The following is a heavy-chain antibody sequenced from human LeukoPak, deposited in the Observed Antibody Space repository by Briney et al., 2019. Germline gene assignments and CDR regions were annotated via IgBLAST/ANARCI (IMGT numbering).Heavy chain of an antibody. J-gene: IGHJ6*02. D-gene: IGHD6-6*01. V-gene: IGHV4-39*07. CDR3: ARDPVPPYYGMDV. CDR1: GGSISSSSYY. CDR2: IYYSGST. Sequence: SETLSLTCTVSGGSISSSSYYWGWIRQPPGKGLEWIGSIYYSGSTYYNPSLKSRVTISVDTSKNQFSLKLSSVTAADTAVYYCARDPVPPYYGMDVWGQGTTVTVSS.